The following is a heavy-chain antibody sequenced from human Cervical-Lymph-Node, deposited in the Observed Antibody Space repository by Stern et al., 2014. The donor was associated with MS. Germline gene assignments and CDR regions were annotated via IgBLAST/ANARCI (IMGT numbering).Heavy chain of an antibody. V-gene: IGHV1-69*01. CDR3: ARDRAPALGVGYYYGMDV. CDR1: GGNFKSFA. CDR2: IIPILATA. D-gene: IGHD2-8*01. Sequence: QMQLVQSGAEVKKPGSSVKVSCKASGGNFKSFAITWVRQAPGQGLEWVGGIIPILATANYAQKFLGRVTITADESTSTAYMSLSSLRYEDTAVYYCARDRAPALGVGYYYGMDVWGQGPRSPSP. J-gene: IGHJ6*02.